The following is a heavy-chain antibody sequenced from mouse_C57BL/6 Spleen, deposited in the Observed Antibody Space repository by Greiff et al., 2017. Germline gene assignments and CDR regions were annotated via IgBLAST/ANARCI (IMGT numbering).Heavy chain of an antibody. CDR3: ARHMADWYFDV. V-gene: IGHV5-9*01. D-gene: IGHD1-1*02. CDR1: GFTFSSYT. CDR2: ISGGGGNT. Sequence: EVKLMESGGGLVKPGGSLKLSCAASGFTFSSYTMSWVRQTPEKRLEWVATISGGGGNTYYPDSVKGRFTISRDNAKNTLYLQMSSLRSEDTALYYCARHMADWYFDVWGPGTTVTVSS. J-gene: IGHJ1*01.